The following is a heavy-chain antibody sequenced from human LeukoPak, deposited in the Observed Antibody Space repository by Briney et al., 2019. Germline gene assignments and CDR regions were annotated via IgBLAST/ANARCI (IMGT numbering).Heavy chain of an antibody. Sequence: GSLRLSCAASGFTFSSYSMNWVRQAPGKGLEWVSYISSSGSTIYYADSVKGRFTISRDNAKNSLYLQMNSLRAEDTAVYYCARDPMYYYDSSGYYKPFDYWGQGTLVTVSS. CDR2: ISSSGSTI. D-gene: IGHD3-22*01. CDR1: GFTFSSYS. CDR3: ARDPMYYYDSSGYYKPFDY. J-gene: IGHJ4*02. V-gene: IGHV3-48*01.